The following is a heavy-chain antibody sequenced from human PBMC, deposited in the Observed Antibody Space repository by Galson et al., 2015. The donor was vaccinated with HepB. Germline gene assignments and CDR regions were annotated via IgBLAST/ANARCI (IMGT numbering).Heavy chain of an antibody. CDR2: IANDGSAT. CDR1: GFAFSNHI. V-gene: IGHV3-74*01. Sequence: SLRLSCAASGFAFSNHIMHWVAQSPEKGLVWLSRIANDGSATHYADSVKGRFTISRDNAKNTLYLQMNSLRAEDTAVYYCVRDKDGYNYWGQGTLVTVSS. CDR3: VRDKDGYNY. J-gene: IGHJ4*02. D-gene: IGHD5-24*01.